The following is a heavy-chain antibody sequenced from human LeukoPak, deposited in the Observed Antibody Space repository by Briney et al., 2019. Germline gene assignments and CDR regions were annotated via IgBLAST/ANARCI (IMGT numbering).Heavy chain of an antibody. J-gene: IGHJ4*02. CDR3: ARDLSLYSWRASGAQSGFDY. Sequence: GGSLRLSCAASGFTFSSYTINWVRQAPGKGMEWVSSISSSSTYTYYADSVKGRFTISRDNAKNSLYLQMNSLRAEDTAVYYCARDLSLYSWRASGAQSGFDYWGQGTLVTVSS. CDR1: GFTFSSYT. D-gene: IGHD1-26*01. CDR2: ISSSSTYT. V-gene: IGHV3-21*01.